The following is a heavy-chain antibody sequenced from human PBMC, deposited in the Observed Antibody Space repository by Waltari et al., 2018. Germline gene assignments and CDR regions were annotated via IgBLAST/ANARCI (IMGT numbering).Heavy chain of an antibody. CDR3: ARTSTVSSPFDY. Sequence: EVQLVESGGDLVQPGGSLRLSCAASGFTLSNYWMVWVRQDPGKGLVGVSRINTDGRSTSYADSVRGRFTISRDIAKNTVFLQMNSLRAEDTAVYYCARTSTVSSPFDYWGQGTQVTVSS. V-gene: IGHV3-74*01. J-gene: IGHJ4*02. CDR1: GFTLSNYW. D-gene: IGHD4-17*01. CDR2: INTDGRST.